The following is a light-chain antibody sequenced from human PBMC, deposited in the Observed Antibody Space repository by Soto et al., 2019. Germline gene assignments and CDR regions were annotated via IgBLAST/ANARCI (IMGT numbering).Light chain of an antibody. CDR1: QSISSW. J-gene: IGKJ1*01. Sequence: DIPMTQSPSTVSASVGDRVTIPCRASQSISSWLAWYQQKPGKAPKLLIYDASSLESGVPSRFSGSGSGTEFTLTISSLQPDDFATYYCQQYNSYSWTFGQGTKVDVK. CDR2: DAS. V-gene: IGKV1-5*01. CDR3: QQYNSYSWT.